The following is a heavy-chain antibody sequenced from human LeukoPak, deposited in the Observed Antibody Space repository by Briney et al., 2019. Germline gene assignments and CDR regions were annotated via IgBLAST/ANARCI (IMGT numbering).Heavy chain of an antibody. D-gene: IGHD3-16*01. CDR1: GGSITSYY. Sequence: SETLSLTCTVSGGSITSYYWSWIRQPPGKGLEWIGYIYYSGSTNYNPSLRSRVTISVDTSKNQFSLKLSSVTAADTAVYYCARETSQKGAHYMDVWGKGTTVTISS. CDR3: ARETSQKGAHYMDV. J-gene: IGHJ6*03. V-gene: IGHV4-59*01. CDR2: IYYSGST.